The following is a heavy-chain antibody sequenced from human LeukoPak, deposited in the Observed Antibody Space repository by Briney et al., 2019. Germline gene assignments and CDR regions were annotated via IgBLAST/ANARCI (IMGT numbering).Heavy chain of an antibody. CDR1: GYSISSGYY. J-gene: IGHJ5*02. CDR3: ARDGHYGPTAP. CDR2: IYHDGST. V-gene: IGHV4-38-2*02. D-gene: IGHD4-17*01. Sequence: PSETLSLTCTVSGYSISSGYYWGWIRQPPGQGLEWIGTIYHDGSTYFNPSLKRRVTISVDTSKNQFSLRLSSVTAADTAVYYCARDGHYGPTAPWGQGTLVTVSS.